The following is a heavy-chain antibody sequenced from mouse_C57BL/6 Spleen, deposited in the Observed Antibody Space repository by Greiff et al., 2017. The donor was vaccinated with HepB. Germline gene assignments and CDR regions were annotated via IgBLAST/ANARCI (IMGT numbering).Heavy chain of an antibody. J-gene: IGHJ2*01. V-gene: IGHV14-2*01. CDR1: GFNIKDYY. D-gene: IGHD2-1*01. CDR3: ARYPDYGNLYYFDY. CDR2: IDPEDGET. Sequence: EVKVEESGAELVKPGASVKLSCTASGFNIKDYYMHWVKQRTEQGLEWIGRIDPEDGETKYAPKFQGKATITADTSSNTAYLQLSSLTSEDTAVYYCARYPDYGNLYYFDYWGQGTTLTVSS.